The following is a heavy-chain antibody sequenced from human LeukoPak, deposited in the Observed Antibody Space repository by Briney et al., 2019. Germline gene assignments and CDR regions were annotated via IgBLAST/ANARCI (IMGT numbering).Heavy chain of an antibody. D-gene: IGHD2-15*01. CDR2: IKQDGSEK. Sequence: PGGSLRLSCTASRFTFSSYWMSWVRQAPGKGLEWVANIKQDGSEKYYVDSVKGRFTISRDNAKNSLYLQMNSLRAEDTAVYYCARVPVLWDCSGASCDVGFDYWGQRTLVTVSS. V-gene: IGHV3-7*01. CDR3: ARVPVLWDCSGASCDVGFDY. J-gene: IGHJ4*02. CDR1: RFTFSSYW.